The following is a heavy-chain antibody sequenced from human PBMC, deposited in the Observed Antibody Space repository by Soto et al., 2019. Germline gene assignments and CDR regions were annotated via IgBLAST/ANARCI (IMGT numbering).Heavy chain of an antibody. J-gene: IGHJ6*02. V-gene: IGHV3-48*03. D-gene: IGHD4-17*01. CDR3: ARDFSVTTGGHYGMDV. CDR1: GFTFSSYE. Sequence: PGGSLRLSCAASGFTFSSYEMNWVRQAPGKGLAWVSYISSSGSTIYYADSVKGRFTISRDNAKNSLYLQMNSLRAEDTAVYYCARDFSVTTGGHYGMDVWGQGTTVTVSS. CDR2: ISSSGSTI.